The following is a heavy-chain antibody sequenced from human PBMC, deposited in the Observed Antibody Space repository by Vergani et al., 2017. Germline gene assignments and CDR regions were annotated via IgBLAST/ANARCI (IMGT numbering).Heavy chain of an antibody. J-gene: IGHJ4*02. V-gene: IGHV4-38-2*01. Sequence: QVQLQESGPGLAKPSETLSLTCAVSGYSISSGYYWGWIRQPPGKGLEWIGSIYHSGSTYYNPSLKSRVTISVDTSKNQFSLKLSSVTAADTAVYYCARAGYCSGGSCYSVSYFDYWGQGTLVTVSS. D-gene: IGHD2-15*01. CDR1: GYSISSGYY. CDR2: IYHSGST. CDR3: ARAGYCSGGSCYSVSYFDY.